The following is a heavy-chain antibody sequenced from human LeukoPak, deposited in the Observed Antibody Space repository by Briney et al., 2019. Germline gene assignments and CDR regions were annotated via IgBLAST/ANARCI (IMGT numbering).Heavy chain of an antibody. D-gene: IGHD6-6*01. CDR1: GYTFTSYD. Sequence: ASVKVSCKASGYTFTSYDINWVRQATGQGLEWMGWMNPNSGNTGYAQKFQGRVTITRNTSMSTAYMELSSLRSEDTAVYYCARLYSSSSYGDYWGQGTLVTVSS. CDR2: MNPNSGNT. CDR3: ARLYSSSSYGDY. J-gene: IGHJ4*02. V-gene: IGHV1-8*03.